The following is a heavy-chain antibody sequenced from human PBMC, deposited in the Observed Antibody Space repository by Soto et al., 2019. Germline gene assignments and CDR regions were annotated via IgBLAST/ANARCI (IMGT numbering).Heavy chain of an antibody. D-gene: IGHD2-21*02. CDR3: AKGSVVVAAKCDS. CDR2: ISSSGYSA. J-gene: IGHJ4*02. CDR1: GFTYNNYA. Sequence: EVQLLESGGALVQPGVSLSLSCAASGFTYNNYAMGWVRQAPGKGLEWVSAISSSGYSAYYADSVKGRFTISRDNSRNTMFLQMNKLSAEDTAVYYCAKGSVVVAAKCDSWGQGTQVTVSS. V-gene: IGHV3-23*01.